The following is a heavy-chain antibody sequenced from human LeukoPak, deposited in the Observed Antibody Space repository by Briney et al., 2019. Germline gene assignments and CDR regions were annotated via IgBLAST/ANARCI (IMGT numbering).Heavy chain of an antibody. Sequence: GASVKVSCKASGYLFTGYHMHWVRQAPGQGLEWMGWINPNNGATDFAQKFQGRVTMTRDTSISTAYMELSRLRSDDTAVYFCARGEGKRYFGWFFFWGQGTLVTVSS. V-gene: IGHV1-2*02. CDR3: ARGEGKRYFGWFFF. D-gene: IGHD3-9*01. CDR2: INPNNGAT. J-gene: IGHJ4*02. CDR1: GYLFTGYH.